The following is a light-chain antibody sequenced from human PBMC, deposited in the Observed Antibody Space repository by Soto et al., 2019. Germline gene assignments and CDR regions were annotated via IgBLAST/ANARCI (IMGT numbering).Light chain of an antibody. J-gene: IGKJ1*01. CDR3: QQYNTSPRT. CDR2: GAS. Sequence: EVVLTQSPGALSLSPGERATLSCRASQSVSSSYLAWYQQKRGQAPRLLIYGASNRATGIPDRFSGSGSGTGFTLTISRLEPEDFAVYYCQQYNTSPRTFGQGTKVDIK. CDR1: QSVSSSY. V-gene: IGKV3-20*01.